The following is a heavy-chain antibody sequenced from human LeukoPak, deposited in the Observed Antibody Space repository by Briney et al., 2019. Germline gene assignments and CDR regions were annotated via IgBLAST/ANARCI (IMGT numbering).Heavy chain of an antibody. D-gene: IGHD3/OR15-3a*01. CDR1: VGSISSYY. Sequence: SETLSLTCTVSVGSISSYYWSWIRQPPGKGLEWIGYIYYSGSTNYNPSLKSRVTISVDTSKNQFSLKLSSVTAADTAVYYCARDDFVRATHYWGQGTLVTVSS. CDR3: ARDDFVRATHY. J-gene: IGHJ4*02. CDR2: IYYSGST. V-gene: IGHV4-59*01.